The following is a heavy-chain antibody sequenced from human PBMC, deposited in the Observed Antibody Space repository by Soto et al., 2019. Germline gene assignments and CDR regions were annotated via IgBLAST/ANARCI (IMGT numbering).Heavy chain of an antibody. Sequence: GGSLRLSCAASGFTFSSYWMSWVRQAPGKGLEWVANIKQDGSEKYYVDSVKGRFTISRDNAKNSLYLQMNSLRAEDTAVYYCARVFFRLEQQPPKSGPFDYWGQGTLVTVSS. CDR1: GFTFSSYW. CDR3: ARVFFRLEQQPPKSGPFDY. J-gene: IGHJ4*02. CDR2: IKQDGSEK. D-gene: IGHD6-13*01. V-gene: IGHV3-7*01.